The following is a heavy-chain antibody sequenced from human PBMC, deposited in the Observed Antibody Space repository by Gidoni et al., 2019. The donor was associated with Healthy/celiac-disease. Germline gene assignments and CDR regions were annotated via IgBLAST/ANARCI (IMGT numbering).Heavy chain of an antibody. Sequence: QLQLQESGPGLVKPSETLSLTCTVSGGSISSSSYYWGWLRQPPGKGLEWIGSIYYSGSTYYNPSLKSRVTISVDTSKNQFSLKLSSVTAADTAVYYCARGRKSNWFDPWGQGTLVTVSS. CDR2: IYYSGST. CDR3: ARGRKSNWFDP. V-gene: IGHV4-39*01. J-gene: IGHJ5*02. CDR1: GGSISSSSYY.